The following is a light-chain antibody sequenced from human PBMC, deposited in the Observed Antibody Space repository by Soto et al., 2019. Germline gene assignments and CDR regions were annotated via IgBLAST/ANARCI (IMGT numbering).Light chain of an antibody. J-gene: IGKJ3*01. Sequence: ENVMTQTPLSLSVTPGQPASISCKSSQGLLHSNGWTYLSWYLQKPGQPPQLLIYEVSNRFSGVPDRFSGSGSGTYVTLHLSRVEAGVVGVYYCMQSTQLPLTFGPGTKVEIK. CDR1: QGLLHSNGWTY. CDR2: EVS. CDR3: MQSTQLPLT. V-gene: IGKV2D-29*01.